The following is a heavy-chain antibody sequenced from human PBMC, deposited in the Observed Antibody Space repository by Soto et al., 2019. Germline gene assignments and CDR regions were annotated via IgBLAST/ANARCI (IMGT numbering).Heavy chain of an antibody. CDR2: ISGSGGST. Sequence: GGSLRLSCAASGFTFSSYAMSWVRQAPGKGLEWVSAISGSGGSTYYADSVKGRFTISRDNSKNTLYLQMNSLRAEDTAVYYCAKKGPIGVVMKGVYYYMDVWGKGTTVTVSS. V-gene: IGHV3-23*01. J-gene: IGHJ6*03. D-gene: IGHD3-3*01. CDR1: GFTFSSYA. CDR3: AKKGPIGVVMKGVYYYMDV.